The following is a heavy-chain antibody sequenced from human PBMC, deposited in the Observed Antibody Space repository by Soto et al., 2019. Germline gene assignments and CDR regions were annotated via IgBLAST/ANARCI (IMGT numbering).Heavy chain of an antibody. CDR1: GCSISSYY. J-gene: IGHJ4*02. CDR2: IYYSGST. Sequence: SETLSLTCTVSGCSISSYYWSWIRQHPGKGLEWIGYIYYSGSTNYNPSLKSRVTISVDTSKNQFSLKLSSVTAADTAVYYCARRVDYFRDSDRNRLYFDSWGQGTLVTVSS. CDR3: ARRVDYFRDSDRNRLYFDS. V-gene: IGHV4-59*08. D-gene: IGHD1-26*01.